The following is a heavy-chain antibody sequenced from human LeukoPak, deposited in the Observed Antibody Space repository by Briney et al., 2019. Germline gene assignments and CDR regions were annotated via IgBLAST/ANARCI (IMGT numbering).Heavy chain of an antibody. J-gene: IGHJ4*02. CDR2: ISGSGGST. CDR3: AKGLRLITVAGFIDY. V-gene: IGHV3-23*01. Sequence: GGSLRLSCAASGFTFSSYAMSWVRQAPGKGLEWVSAISGSGGSTSYADSVRGRFTISRDNSKNTLYLQMNSLRAEDTAVYYCAKGLRLITVAGFIDYWGQGTLVTVSS. CDR1: GFTFSSYA. D-gene: IGHD6-19*01.